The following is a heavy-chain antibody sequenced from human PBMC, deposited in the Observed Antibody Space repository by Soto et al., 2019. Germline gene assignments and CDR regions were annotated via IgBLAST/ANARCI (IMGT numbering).Heavy chain of an antibody. V-gene: IGHV4-34*01. J-gene: IGHJ5*02. CDR3: ASGGETPYYDFWSGYYNNWFDP. CDR1: GGSFSGYY. CDR2: INHSGST. Sequence: PSETLSLTCAVYGGSFSGYYWSWSRQPPGKGLEWIGEINHSGSTNYNPSLKSRVTISVDTSKNQFSLKLSSVTAADTAVYYCASGGETPYYDFWSGYYNNWFDPWGQGTLVTVSS. D-gene: IGHD3-3*01.